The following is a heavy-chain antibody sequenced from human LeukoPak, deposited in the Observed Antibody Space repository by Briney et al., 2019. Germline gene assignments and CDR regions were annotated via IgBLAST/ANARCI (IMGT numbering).Heavy chain of an antibody. V-gene: IGHV3-53*01. J-gene: IGHJ4*02. CDR2: IYSSGTT. CDR1: GLTVSNNY. Sequence: PGGSLRLSCAASGLTVSNNYMSWVRQAPGKGLEWVSVIYSSGTTYYADSVKGRFAISRDNSKNTLYLQMNSLRAEDTAVYYCAREGSYHHPLDYWGQGTLVTVSS. CDR3: AREGSYHHPLDY.